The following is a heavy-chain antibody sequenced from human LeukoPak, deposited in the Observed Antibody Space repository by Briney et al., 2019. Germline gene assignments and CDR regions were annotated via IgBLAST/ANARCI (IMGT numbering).Heavy chain of an antibody. J-gene: IGHJ4*02. CDR1: GFTVSSNY. Sequence: GGSLRLSCAASGFTVSSNYMSWVRQAPGKGLEWVSSISSSSSYIYYADSVKGRFTISRDNAKNSLYLQMNSLRAEDTAVYYCAREPSDYWGQGTLVTVSS. CDR3: AREPSDY. CDR2: ISSSSSYI. V-gene: IGHV3-21*01.